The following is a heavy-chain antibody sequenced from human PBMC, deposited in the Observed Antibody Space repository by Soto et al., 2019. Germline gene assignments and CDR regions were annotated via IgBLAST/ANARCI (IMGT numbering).Heavy chain of an antibody. CDR3: ARAFVGSSAADY. J-gene: IGHJ4*02. Sequence: SETLSLTCTVSGGSISSYYWSWIRQPAGKGLEWIGRMYPSGSTNYNPSLKSRVTMSVDTSKNQFSLKLNSVTAADTAVYYCARAFVGSSAADYWGQGTLVTVSS. CDR1: GGSISSYY. D-gene: IGHD2-15*01. CDR2: MYPSGST. V-gene: IGHV4-4*07.